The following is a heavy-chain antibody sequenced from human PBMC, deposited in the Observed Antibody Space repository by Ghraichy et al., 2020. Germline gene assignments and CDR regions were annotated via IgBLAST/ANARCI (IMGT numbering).Heavy chain of an antibody. CDR1: GGSISSSNW. Sequence: TLSLTCAVSGGSISSSNWWSWVRQPPGKGLEWIGEIYHSGSTNYNPSLKSRVTISVDKSKNQFSLKLSSVTAADTAVYYCASLQGAVAGFDYWGQGTLVTVSS. V-gene: IGHV4-4*02. CDR3: ASLQGAVAGFDY. J-gene: IGHJ4*02. D-gene: IGHD6-19*01. CDR2: IYHSGST.